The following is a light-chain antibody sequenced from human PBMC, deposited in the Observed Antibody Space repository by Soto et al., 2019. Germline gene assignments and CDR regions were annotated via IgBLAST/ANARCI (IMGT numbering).Light chain of an antibody. Sequence: QSALTQPPSTSGSSGQSVTMSCTGTSSDVGGYNSVSWYQQHPGKAPKLMIFEVTKRPPGVPDRFSGSKSGYTASLTVSGLQAEDEADYYCSSYAGTNKLIFGGGTKLTVL. V-gene: IGLV2-8*01. CDR2: EVT. J-gene: IGLJ2*01. CDR1: SSDVGGYNS. CDR3: SSYAGTNKLI.